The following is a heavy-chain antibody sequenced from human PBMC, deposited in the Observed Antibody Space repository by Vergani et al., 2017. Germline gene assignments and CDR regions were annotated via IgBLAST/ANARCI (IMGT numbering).Heavy chain of an antibody. J-gene: IGHJ4*02. V-gene: IGHV3-21*01. D-gene: IGHD6-13*01. CDR3: ARDLEVPLGFDY. Sequence: VQLVESGGGVVQPGRSLRLSCAASGFTFSSYGMHWVRQAPGKGLEWVSSISSSSSYIYYADSVKGRFTISRDNAKNSLYLQMNSLRAEDTAVYYCARDLEVPLGFDYWGQGTLVTVSS. CDR2: ISSSSSYI. CDR1: GFTFSSYG.